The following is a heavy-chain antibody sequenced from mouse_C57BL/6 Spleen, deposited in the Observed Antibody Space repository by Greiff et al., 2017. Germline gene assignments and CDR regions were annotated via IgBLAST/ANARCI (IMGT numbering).Heavy chain of an antibody. CDR3: ARLDYYGSSRYFDV. Sequence: VQLQQSGAELARPGASVKLSCKASGYTFTSYGISWVKQRTGQGLEWIGEIYPRSGNTYYNEKFKGKATLTADKSSSTAYMELRSLTSEDSAVYFCARLDYYGSSRYFDVWGTGTTVTVSS. V-gene: IGHV1-81*01. CDR1: GYTFTSYG. J-gene: IGHJ1*03. D-gene: IGHD1-1*01. CDR2: IYPRSGNT.